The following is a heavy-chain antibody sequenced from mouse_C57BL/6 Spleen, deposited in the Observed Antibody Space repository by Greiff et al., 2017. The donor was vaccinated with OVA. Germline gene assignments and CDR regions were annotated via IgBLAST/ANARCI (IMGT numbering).Heavy chain of an antibody. CDR2: IDPSDSYT. CDR1: GYTFTSYW. J-gene: IGHJ3*01. V-gene: IGHV1-59*01. Sequence: VQLQQSGAELVRPGTSVKLSCKASGYTFTSYWMHWVKQRPGQGLEWIGVIDPSDSYTNYNQKFKGKATLTVDTSSSTAYMQLSSLTSEDSAVYYCARPQTAQASWFAYWGQGTLVTVSA. D-gene: IGHD3-2*02. CDR3: ARPQTAQASWFAY.